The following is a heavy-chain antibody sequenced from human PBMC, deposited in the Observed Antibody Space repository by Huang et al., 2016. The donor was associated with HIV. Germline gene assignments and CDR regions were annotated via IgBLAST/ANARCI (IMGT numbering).Heavy chain of an antibody. CDR3: ARAPEFGNYEFDQ. J-gene: IGHJ4*02. D-gene: IGHD4-4*01. V-gene: IGHV3-30-3*01. Sequence: QVQLVESGGGVVPPGRSLRLSCVASGFSFSNYAVHWVRQAQGKGLEWVAVISYDGTRKYDADSVKGRFTVSRDNSRNTAYVQRNNPRGGDTAVYYCARAPEFGNYEFDQWGLGTLVTVSS. CDR2: ISYDGTRK. CDR1: GFSFSNYA.